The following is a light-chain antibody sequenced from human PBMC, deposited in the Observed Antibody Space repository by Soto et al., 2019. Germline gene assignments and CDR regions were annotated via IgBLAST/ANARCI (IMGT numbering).Light chain of an antibody. CDR1: QSVSSSY. J-gene: IGKJ2*01. CDR2: GAS. CDR3: QQYGSSLYP. Sequence: IVLTQSPGTLSLSPGERATLSCRASQSVSSSYLAWYQQKPGQAPRLLIYGASSMATGIPDRFSGSGSGTDFTLTISRLEPEDFAVYYCQQYGSSLYPFGQGTKRAIK. V-gene: IGKV3-20*01.